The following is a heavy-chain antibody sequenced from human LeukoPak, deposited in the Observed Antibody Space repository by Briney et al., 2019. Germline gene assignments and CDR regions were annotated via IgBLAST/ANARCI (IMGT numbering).Heavy chain of an antibody. V-gene: IGHV3-13*01. Sequence: GGSLRLSCAASGFTFSSYDMHWVRQATGKGLEWVSAIGTAGDTYYPGSVKGRFTISRENAKNSLYLQMNSLRAEDTAVYYCAREIVGTHKSRFDPWGQGTLVTVSS. CDR3: AREIVGTHKSRFDP. CDR1: GFTFSSYD. CDR2: IGTAGDT. J-gene: IGHJ5*02. D-gene: IGHD1-26*01.